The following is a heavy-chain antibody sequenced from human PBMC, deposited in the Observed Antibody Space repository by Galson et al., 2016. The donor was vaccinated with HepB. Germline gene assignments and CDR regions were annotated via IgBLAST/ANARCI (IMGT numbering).Heavy chain of an antibody. CDR2: ISYDRSNK. Sequence: SLRLSCAASGFTFSTSGMHWVRQAPGKGLEWVAVISYDRSNKNYAASVKGRFTISRDNSKNTLYLEMTSLREEDTVVYYCAKDYSGYYFDGTGYYNAFDYWGQGALVTVSS. D-gene: IGHD3-22*01. CDR1: GFTFSTSG. CDR3: AKDYSGYYFDGTGYYNAFDY. J-gene: IGHJ4*02. V-gene: IGHV3-30*18.